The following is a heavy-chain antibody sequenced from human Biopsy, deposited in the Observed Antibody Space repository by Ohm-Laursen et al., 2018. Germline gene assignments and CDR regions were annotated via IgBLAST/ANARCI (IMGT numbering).Heavy chain of an antibody. D-gene: IGHD2-2*01. CDR2: ISYTGGI. Sequence: SDTLSLTCSVSGGSISGYHWSWIRKPPGKGLEWLGYISYTGGITSNPSLNGRATMSLDTSKNQFSLRLIYVTAADTAVYYCARMPHFDYWGQGILVTVSS. V-gene: IGHV4-59*07. CDR1: GGSISGYH. CDR3: ARMPHFDY. J-gene: IGHJ4*02.